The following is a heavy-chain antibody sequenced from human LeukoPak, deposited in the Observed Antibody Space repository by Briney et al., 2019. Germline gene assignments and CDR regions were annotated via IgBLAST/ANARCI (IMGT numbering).Heavy chain of an antibody. CDR1: GGSISSSSYY. Sequence: SETLSLTCTVSGGSISSSSYYWGWIRQPPGKGLEWIGGIYYSGSTYYNPSLKSRVTISVDTSKNQFSLKLSSVTAADTAVYYCARSRVMVRGVITPFDYWGQGTLVTVSS. D-gene: IGHD3-10*01. CDR3: ARSRVMVRGVITPFDY. V-gene: IGHV4-39*07. J-gene: IGHJ4*02. CDR2: IYYSGST.